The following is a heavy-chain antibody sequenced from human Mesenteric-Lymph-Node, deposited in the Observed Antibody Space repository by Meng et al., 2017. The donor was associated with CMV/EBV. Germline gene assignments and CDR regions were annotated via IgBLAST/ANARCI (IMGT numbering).Heavy chain of an antibody. V-gene: IGHV3-23*03. CDR3: AKGGRIAVARTFYYYAMNV. J-gene: IGHJ6*02. D-gene: IGHD6-19*01. CDR1: GFTFSSFA. CDR2: IYSDGSST. Sequence: GGSLRLSCAASGFTFSSFAMTWVRQAPGKGLEWVSVIYSDGSSTYYADSVRGRFTISRDNSKSTLYLQMNSLRAEDTAVYYCAKGGRIAVARTFYYYAMNVWGQGTTVTVSS.